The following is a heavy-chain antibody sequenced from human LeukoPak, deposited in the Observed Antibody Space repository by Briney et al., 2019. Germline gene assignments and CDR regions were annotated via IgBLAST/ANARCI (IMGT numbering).Heavy chain of an antibody. CDR2: IYYSGST. J-gene: IGHJ4*02. V-gene: IGHV4-59*01. Sequence: SETLSLTCTVSGGSISNYYWSWIRQPPGKGLEWIGYIYYSGSTNYNPSLKSRVIISVDTSKNQFTLKLSSVAAADTAVYYCARVGDYGDHYFDYWGQGTLVTVSS. CDR3: ARVGDYGDHYFDY. CDR1: GGSISNYY. D-gene: IGHD4-17*01.